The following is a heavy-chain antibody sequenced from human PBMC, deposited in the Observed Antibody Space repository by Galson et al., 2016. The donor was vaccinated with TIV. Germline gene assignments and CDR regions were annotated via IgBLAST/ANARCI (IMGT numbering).Heavy chain of an antibody. D-gene: IGHD4-17*01. Sequence: SVKVSCKASGYSLSISAMNWVRQAPGQGLEWMGWINTRNGNPTYAQGFTGRFVFSLDASVSTAYLQINSLKPEDTAVYYCARSGDYSYYFYYMDVWAKGTTVTVSS. CDR2: INTRNGNP. CDR1: GYSLSISA. CDR3: ARSGDYSYYFYYMDV. V-gene: IGHV7-4-1*02. J-gene: IGHJ6*03.